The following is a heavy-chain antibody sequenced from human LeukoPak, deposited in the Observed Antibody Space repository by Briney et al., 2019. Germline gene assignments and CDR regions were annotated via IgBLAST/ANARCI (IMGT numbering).Heavy chain of an antibody. CDR1: GFSFSDYS. D-gene: IGHD1-26*01. Sequence: GGSPRLSCAASGFSFSDYSMTWVRQAPGKGLEWISHISGSSSIIYYADSVEGRFTISRDNARDSLYLQMNSLRAEDTAYYYCARWAQERHFDYWGQGTLVTVSS. CDR2: ISGSSSII. V-gene: IGHV3-48*01. CDR3: ARWAQERHFDY. J-gene: IGHJ4*02.